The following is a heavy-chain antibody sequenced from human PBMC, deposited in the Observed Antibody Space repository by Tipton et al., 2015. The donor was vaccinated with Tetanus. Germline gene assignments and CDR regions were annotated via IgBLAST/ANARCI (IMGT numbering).Heavy chain of an antibody. CDR1: GGSLFSGSFY. J-gene: IGHJ5*02. Sequence: TLSLTCTVSGGSLFSGSFYWAWIRQPPGKGLEWIGNIYYNGNTYYLSSLESRVTISADPSNNQFSLSLRSVTAADTAVYYCARQADNWFDPWGQGTLVTVSS. CDR2: IYYNGNT. CDR3: ARQADNWFDP. V-gene: IGHV4-39*01. D-gene: IGHD6-25*01.